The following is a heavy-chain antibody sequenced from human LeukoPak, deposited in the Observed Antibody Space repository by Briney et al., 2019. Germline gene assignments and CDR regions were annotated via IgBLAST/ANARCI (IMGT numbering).Heavy chain of an antibody. Sequence: KPSETLSLTCTVSGGSVSSGSYYCSWIRQPPGKGLDWIGYIHYSGSTNYSPSLKSRVTISVDTSKNQFSLKLSSVTAADTAVYYCARVPGGGTAANWGQGTMVTVSS. CDR3: ARVPGGGTAAN. J-gene: IGHJ3*01. CDR1: GGSVSSGSYY. D-gene: IGHD1-7*01. CDR2: IHYSGST. V-gene: IGHV4-61*01.